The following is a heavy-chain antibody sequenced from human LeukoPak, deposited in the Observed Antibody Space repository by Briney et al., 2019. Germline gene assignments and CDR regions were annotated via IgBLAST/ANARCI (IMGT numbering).Heavy chain of an antibody. CDR2: IWYDGSNK. J-gene: IGHJ4*02. D-gene: IGHD3-22*01. CDR3: AKQYYYDSSGYFDY. Sequence: GGSLRLSCAASGFTFSDYFMSWIRQAPGKGLEWVAVIWYDGSNKYYADSVKGRFTISRDNSKNTLYLQMNSLRAEDTAVYYCAKQYYYDSSGYFDYWGQGTLVTVSS. V-gene: IGHV3-33*06. CDR1: GFTFSDYF.